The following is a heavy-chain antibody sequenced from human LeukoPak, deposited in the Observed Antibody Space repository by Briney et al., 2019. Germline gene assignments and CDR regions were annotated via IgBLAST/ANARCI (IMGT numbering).Heavy chain of an antibody. V-gene: IGHV1-69*13. D-gene: IGHD3-10*01. Sequence: ASVKVSCKASGGTFSSYAISWVRQVPGQGLEWMGGIIPIFGTANYAQKFQGRVTITADESTSTAYMELSSLRSEDTAVYYCARSTRPSRLLWFGELSPIDYWGQGTLVTVSS. CDR1: GGTFSSYA. CDR2: IIPIFGTA. J-gene: IGHJ4*02. CDR3: ARSTRPSRLLWFGELSPIDY.